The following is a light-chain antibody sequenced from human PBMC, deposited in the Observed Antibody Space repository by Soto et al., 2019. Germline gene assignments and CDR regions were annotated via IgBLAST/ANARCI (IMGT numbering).Light chain of an antibody. J-gene: IGKJ4*01. Sequence: ETVLTQSPATLSLSPGQRVTLSCRASQSVGSYLAWYQQKPGQAPRLLIYDASNRATGIPARFSGSGSGTDFTLTITSLEPEDVAVYFCQQRTDWPLTFGGGTKVEI. CDR3: QQRTDWPLT. CDR2: DAS. CDR1: QSVGSY. V-gene: IGKV3-11*01.